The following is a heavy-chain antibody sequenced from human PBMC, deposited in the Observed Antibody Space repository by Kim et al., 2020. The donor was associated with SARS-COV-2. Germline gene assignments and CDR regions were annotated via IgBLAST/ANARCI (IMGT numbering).Heavy chain of an antibody. CDR3: ARDELYYDSGPGDY. J-gene: IGHJ4*02. CDR2: IYHSGST. Sequence: SETLSLTCTVSGYSISSGYYWGWIRQPPGKGLEWIGSIYHSGSTYYNPSLKSRVIISVDTSKNQFSLKLSSVTAADTAVYYCARDELYYDSGPGDYWGQGTLVTVSS. D-gene: IGHD3-22*01. CDR1: GYSISSGYY. V-gene: IGHV4-38-2*02.